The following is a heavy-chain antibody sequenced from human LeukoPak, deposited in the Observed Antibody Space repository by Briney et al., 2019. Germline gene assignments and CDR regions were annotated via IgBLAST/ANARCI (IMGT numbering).Heavy chain of an antibody. D-gene: IGHD2-15*01. CDR2: ISYDGSNK. Sequence: PGRSLRLSCTASGFTFSRYGMHWVRQAPGKGLEWVAVISYDGSNKYYADSVKGRFTISRDNSKNTLYLQMNSLRAEDTAVYYCAKTRSDGPTEYFQHWGQGTLVTVSS. CDR1: GFTFSRYG. CDR3: AKTRSDGPTEYFQH. J-gene: IGHJ1*01. V-gene: IGHV3-30*18.